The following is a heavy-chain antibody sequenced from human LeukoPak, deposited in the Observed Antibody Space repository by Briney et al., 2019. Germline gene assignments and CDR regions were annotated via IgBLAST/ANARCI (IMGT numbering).Heavy chain of an antibody. CDR1: GFTFTSYY. CDR2: INPSGGST. J-gene: IGHJ4*02. D-gene: IGHD3-22*01. V-gene: IGHV1-46*01. CDR3: ARGLGYYDSSGYFDY. Sequence: GASVKVSCKASGFTFTSYYMHWVRQAPGQGLEWMGIINPSGGSTSYAQKFQGRVTMTTDTSTSTAYMELRSLRSDDTAVYYCARGLGYYDSSGYFDYWGQGTLVTVSS.